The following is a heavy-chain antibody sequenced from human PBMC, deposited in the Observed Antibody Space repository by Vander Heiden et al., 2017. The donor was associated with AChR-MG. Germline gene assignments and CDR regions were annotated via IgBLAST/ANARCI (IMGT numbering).Heavy chain of an antibody. CDR2: ISSSGSTI. V-gene: IGHV3-48*03. CDR1: GFTFSSYE. D-gene: IGHD3-16*02. J-gene: IGHJ3*02. CDR3: ARERGDYIWGSYRMVHAFDI. Sequence: EVQLVESGGGLVQPGGSLRLSCAASGFTFSSYELNWVRPAPGKGLEWVSYISSSGSTIYYADSVKGRFTISRDNAKNSLYLQMNSLRAEDTAVYYCARERGDYIWGSYRMVHAFDIWGQGTMVTVSS.